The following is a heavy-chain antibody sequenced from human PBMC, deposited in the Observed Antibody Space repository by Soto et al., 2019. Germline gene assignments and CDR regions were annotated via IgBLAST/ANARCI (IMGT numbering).Heavy chain of an antibody. V-gene: IGHV3-23*01. CDR1: GFTFSNYA. CDR3: ARNPSSSSWLYFDP. Sequence: GGSLRLSCAASGFTFSNYAMSWVRQAPGKGLEWVSAISGSGDSTYYADSVRGRFTISRDNSKNTLYLHMNALRAEDTAVYFCARNPSSSSWLYFDPWGQGTLVTVSS. CDR2: ISGSGDST. J-gene: IGHJ5*02. D-gene: IGHD6-13*01.